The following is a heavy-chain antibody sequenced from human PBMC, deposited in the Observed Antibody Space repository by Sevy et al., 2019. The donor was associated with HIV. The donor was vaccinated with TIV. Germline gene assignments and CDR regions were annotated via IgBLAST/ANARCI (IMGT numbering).Heavy chain of an antibody. CDR2: ILNDGSKK. CDR1: GFIFSNYD. Sequence: GGSLRLSCAASGFIFSNYDMHWVRQAPGKGLDWGAVILNDGSKKYYRDSVKGRFTISRDNSKNTLYLQIKSLSVEDTAVYYCAREGIAVAGTFDYWGQGSLVTVSS. CDR3: AREGIAVAGTFDY. J-gene: IGHJ4*02. V-gene: IGHV3-33*01. D-gene: IGHD6-19*01.